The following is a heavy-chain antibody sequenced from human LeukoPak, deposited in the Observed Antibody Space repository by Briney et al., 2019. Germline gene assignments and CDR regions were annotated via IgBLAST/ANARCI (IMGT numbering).Heavy chain of an antibody. CDR1: GFTFSSYG. Sequence: PGRSLRLSCAASGFTFSSYGMHWVRQAPGKGLEWVAVISYDGSNKYYADSVKGRFTISRDNSKNTLYLQMNSLRAEDTAVYYCAKGRGWYGFYGMDVWGQGTTVTVSS. V-gene: IGHV3-30*18. D-gene: IGHD6-19*01. CDR3: AKGRGWYGFYGMDV. J-gene: IGHJ6*02. CDR2: ISYDGSNK.